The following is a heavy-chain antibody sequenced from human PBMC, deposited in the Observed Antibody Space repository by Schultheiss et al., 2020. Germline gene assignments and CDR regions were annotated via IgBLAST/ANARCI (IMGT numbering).Heavy chain of an antibody. CDR1: GFTFDDYA. J-gene: IGHJ4*02. D-gene: IGHD4-23*01. Sequence: GGSLRLSCAASGFTFDDYAMHWVRQAPGKGLEWVSLISGDGGSTYYADSVKGRFTISRDNSKNSLYLQMNSLRTEDTALYYCAKSFYGGNRASWGFYFDYWGKGALVTVSS. V-gene: IGHV3-43*02. CDR3: AKSFYGGNRASWGFYFDY. CDR2: ISGDGGST.